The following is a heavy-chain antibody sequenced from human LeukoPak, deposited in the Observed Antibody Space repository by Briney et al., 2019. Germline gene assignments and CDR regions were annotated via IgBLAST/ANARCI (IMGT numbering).Heavy chain of an antibody. CDR3: AKSTSRMAAAGSTFDY. CDR1: GFTFNNFA. V-gene: IGHV3-23*01. CDR2: ISNNGGST. J-gene: IGHJ4*02. D-gene: IGHD6-13*01. Sequence: PGESLRLSCAASGFTFNNFAMSWVRQAPGKGLEWVSTISNNGGSTYYADSVKGRFTISRDNSKNTLYLQMNSLRAEDTAVYYCAKSTSRMAAAGSTFDYWGQGTLVTLSS.